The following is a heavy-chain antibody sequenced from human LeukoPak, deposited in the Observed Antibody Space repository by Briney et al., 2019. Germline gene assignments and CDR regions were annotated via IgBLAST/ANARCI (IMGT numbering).Heavy chain of an antibody. D-gene: IGHD1-1*01. V-gene: IGHV3-23*01. CDR1: GFTFSSYA. CDR2: ISGSGSNK. Sequence: GGSLRLSCAASGFTFSSYAMTWVRQAPGKGLEWVSVISGSGSNKDYADSVKGRFTISRDNSKNTLSLQMNSLRTEDTAIYYCAKLVGTGTTPNDYGGQGTLVTVSS. J-gene: IGHJ4*02. CDR3: AKLVGTGTTPNDY.